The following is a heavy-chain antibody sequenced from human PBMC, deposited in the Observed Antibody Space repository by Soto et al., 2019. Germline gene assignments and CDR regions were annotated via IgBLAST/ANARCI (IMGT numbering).Heavy chain of an antibody. CDR1: GGSISSYY. J-gene: IGHJ5*02. Sequence: SETLSLTCTVSGGSISSYYWSWIRQPPGKGLEWIGYIYYSGSTNYNPSLKSRVTISVDTSKNQFSLKLSSVTAPDTAVYYCARAVQLGLLRFGEPSWFTPGAKETLVTVS. D-gene: IGHD3-10*01. CDR2: IYYSGST. CDR3: ARAVQLGLLRFGEPSWFTP. V-gene: IGHV4-59*08.